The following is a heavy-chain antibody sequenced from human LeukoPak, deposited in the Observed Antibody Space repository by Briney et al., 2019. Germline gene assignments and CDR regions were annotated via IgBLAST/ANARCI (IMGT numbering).Heavy chain of an antibody. Sequence: SETLSLTCTVSGGSISRYYWSWIRQPPGKGLEWIGYIYYSGSTNYNPSLKSRVTISVDTSKNQFSLELSSVTAADTAVYYCAREFGDYDSSGYYSRDAFDIWGQGTMVTVSS. V-gene: IGHV4-59*01. CDR1: GGSISRYY. CDR2: IYYSGST. CDR3: AREFGDYDSSGYYSRDAFDI. J-gene: IGHJ3*02. D-gene: IGHD3-22*01.